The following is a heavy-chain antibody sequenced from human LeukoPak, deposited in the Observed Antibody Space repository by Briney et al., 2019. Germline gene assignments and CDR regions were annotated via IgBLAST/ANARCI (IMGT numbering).Heavy chain of an antibody. V-gene: IGHV4-59*01. CDR1: GGSISSYY. J-gene: IGHJ4*02. Sequence: SETLSLTCTVSGGSISSYYWSWIRQPPGKGLEWIGYIYYSGSTNYNPSLKSRVTISVDTSKNQFSLKLSSVTAADTAVYYCARDYDSSGYLGYWGQGTLVTVS. CDR2: IYYSGST. D-gene: IGHD3-22*01. CDR3: ARDYDSSGYLGY.